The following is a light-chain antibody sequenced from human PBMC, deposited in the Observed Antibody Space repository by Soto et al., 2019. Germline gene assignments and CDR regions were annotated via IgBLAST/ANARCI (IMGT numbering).Light chain of an antibody. CDR3: SSYAGGIKWV. Sequence: QSAVTQPPCASGSPGQSVTISCTGTSGDVGGYNFVSWYQQHPGKAPKFMIYEVSKRPSGVPDRFSGSKSGNTASLTVSGLQAEDEADYYCSSYAGGIKWVFGGGTKLTVL. CDR1: SGDVGGYNF. V-gene: IGLV2-8*01. CDR2: EVS. J-gene: IGLJ3*02.